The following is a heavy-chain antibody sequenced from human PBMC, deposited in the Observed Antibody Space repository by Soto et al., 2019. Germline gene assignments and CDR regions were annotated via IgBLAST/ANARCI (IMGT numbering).Heavy chain of an antibody. CDR3: ARLVERQCLNF. CDR2: LWSDGSNQ. V-gene: IGHV3-33*01. D-gene: IGHD2-15*01. J-gene: IGHJ4*02. Sequence: GGSLRLSCAASGFTFSKYVMHWVRQVPGNGLEWVAVLWSDGSNQHYADSVKGRFTISRDNSKNTLYLQMNSLRAEDTAMYYCARLVERQCLNFWGQGTLVTVSS. CDR1: GFTFSKYV.